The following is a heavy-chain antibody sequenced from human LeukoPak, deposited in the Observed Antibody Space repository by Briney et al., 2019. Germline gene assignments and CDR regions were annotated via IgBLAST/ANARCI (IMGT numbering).Heavy chain of an antibody. CDR2: IYYSGST. V-gene: IGHV4-30-4*08. J-gene: IGHJ4*02. CDR3: ARLKVGATSSLLIDY. D-gene: IGHD4/OR15-4a*01. Sequence: PSQTLSLTCTVSGGSISSGDYYWSWIRQPPGKGLEWIGYIYYSGSTYYNPSLKSRVTISLHTSKNQFSLRLSSVTAADTAVYYCARLKVGATSSLLIDYWGQGTLVTVSS. CDR1: GGSISSGDYY.